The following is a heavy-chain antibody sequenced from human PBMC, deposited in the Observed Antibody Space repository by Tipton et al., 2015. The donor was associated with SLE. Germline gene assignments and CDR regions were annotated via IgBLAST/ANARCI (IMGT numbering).Heavy chain of an antibody. V-gene: IGHV4-34*01. D-gene: IGHD4-11*01. Sequence: GLVKPSETLSLTCAVYGGSFSGYYWSWIRQPPGKGLEWIGSIYHSGSTYYNPSLKSRVTISVDTSKNQFSLKLSSVSAADTAVYYCARLYYSRGYWGQGTLVTVSS. CDR2: IYHSGST. J-gene: IGHJ4*02. CDR3: ARLYYSRGY. CDR1: GGSFSGYY.